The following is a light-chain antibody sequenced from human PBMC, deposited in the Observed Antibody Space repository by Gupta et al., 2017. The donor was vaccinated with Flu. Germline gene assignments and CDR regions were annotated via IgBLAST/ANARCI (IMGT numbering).Light chain of an antibody. CDR3: RQSKSRSHGV. CDR2: EVS. Sequence: QSALTQPASVSGSPGQSIAISCTGTSSDVGGYNYVSWYQQHPGSQPNILMDEVSNRHSGVSNRGYASKSGKNASTHTSGIQADDDADEYCRQSKSRSHGVFGGGTKMTVL. J-gene: IGLJ2*01. CDR1: SSDVGGYNY. V-gene: IGLV2-14*01.